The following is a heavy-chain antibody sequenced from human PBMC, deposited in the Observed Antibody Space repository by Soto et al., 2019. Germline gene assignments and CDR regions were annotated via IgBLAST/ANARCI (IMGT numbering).Heavy chain of an antibody. Sequence: GASVKVSCKASGYTFTSYAMHWVRQAPGQRLEWMGWINAGNGNTKYSQKFQGRVTITRDTSASTAYMELSSLRSEDTAVYYCARVIGIAARPFISWFDPWGQGTLVTVSS. CDR1: GYTFTSYA. V-gene: IGHV1-3*01. D-gene: IGHD6-6*01. CDR3: ARVIGIAARPFISWFDP. J-gene: IGHJ5*02. CDR2: INAGNGNT.